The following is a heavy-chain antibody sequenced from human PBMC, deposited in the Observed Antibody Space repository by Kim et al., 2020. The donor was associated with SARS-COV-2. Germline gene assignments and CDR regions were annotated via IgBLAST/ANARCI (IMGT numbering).Heavy chain of an antibody. D-gene: IGHD3-10*01. V-gene: IGHV4-59*01. CDR2: IYYSGST. CDR1: GGSISSYY. CDR3: ASERVTMVRGVIIRYWYFDL. Sequence: SETLSLTCTVSGGSISSYYWSWIRQPPGKGLEWIGYIYYSGSTNYNPSLKSRVTISVDTSKNQFSLKLSSVTAADTAVYYCASERVTMVRGVIIRYWYFDLWGRGTLVTVSS. J-gene: IGHJ2*01.